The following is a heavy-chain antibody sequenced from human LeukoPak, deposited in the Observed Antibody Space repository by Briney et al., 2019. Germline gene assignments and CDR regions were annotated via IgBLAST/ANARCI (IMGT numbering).Heavy chain of an antibody. CDR1: GYTFTGYY. Sequence: ASVKVSCKASGYTFTGYYMHWVRQAPGQGLEWMGIINPSGGSTSYAQKFQGRVTMTRNTSISTAYMELSSLRSEDTAVYYCARGPLLRYFDWLLNEGPGFDYWGQGTLVTVSS. V-gene: IGHV1-46*01. D-gene: IGHD3-9*01. J-gene: IGHJ4*02. CDR3: ARGPLLRYFDWLLNEGPGFDY. CDR2: INPSGGST.